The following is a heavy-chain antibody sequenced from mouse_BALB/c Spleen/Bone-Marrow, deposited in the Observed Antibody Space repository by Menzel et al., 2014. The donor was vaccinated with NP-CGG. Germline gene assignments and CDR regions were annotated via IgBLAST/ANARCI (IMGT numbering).Heavy chain of an antibody. J-gene: IGHJ4*01. V-gene: IGHV1S81*02. CDR1: GYTFTNYW. D-gene: IGHD2-2*01. CDR2: INPSNGRT. Sequence: QVQLQQSGAELVKPGASLKLSCKASGYTFTNYWIHWVKQRPGLGLEWIGEINPSNGRTNYNGKFKTKATLTVDKSSSTAYMQLSSLTSEDSAVNYCAGRLSRLAMDYWGQGTSVTVSS. CDR3: AGRLSRLAMDY.